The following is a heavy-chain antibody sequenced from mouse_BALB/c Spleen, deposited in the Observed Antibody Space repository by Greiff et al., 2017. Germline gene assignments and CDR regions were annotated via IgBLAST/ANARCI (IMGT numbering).Heavy chain of an antibody. CDR1: GFSLTGYG. Sequence: VQRVESGPGLVAPSQSLSITCTVSGFSLTGYGVNWVRQPPGKGLEWLGMIWGDGSTDYNSALKSRLSISKDNSKSQVFLKMNSLQTDDTARYYCATYGYDPYYYAMDYWGQGTSVTVSS. CDR2: IWGDGST. CDR3: ATYGYDPYYYAMDY. J-gene: IGHJ4*01. D-gene: IGHD2-2*01. V-gene: IGHV2-6-7*01.